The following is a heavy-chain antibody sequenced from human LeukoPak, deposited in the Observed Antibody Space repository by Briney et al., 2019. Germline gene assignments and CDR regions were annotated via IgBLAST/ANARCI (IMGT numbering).Heavy chain of an antibody. V-gene: IGHV1-46*03. Sequence: ASVKVACKASGYTVTSFYMHWERQAPGQGLEWMGIINPSGGSTSYAQKFQCRVTMTRDTSTSTVYMELSSLRSEDTAVYYCARERDGYNFPYFDYWGQGTLVTVSS. CDR1: GYTVTSFY. CDR3: ARERDGYNFPYFDY. D-gene: IGHD5-24*01. CDR2: INPSGGST. J-gene: IGHJ4*02.